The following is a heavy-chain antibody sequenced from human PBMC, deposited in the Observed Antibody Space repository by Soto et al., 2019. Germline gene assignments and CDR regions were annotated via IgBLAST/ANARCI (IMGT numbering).Heavy chain of an antibody. CDR1: GFTFDDYA. CDR3: AKAYGSSWPDYYYYMDV. V-gene: IGHV3-9*01. J-gene: IGHJ6*03. CDR2: ISWNSGSI. Sequence: EAQLVESGGGLVQPGRSLRLSCAASGFTFDDYAMHWVRQAPGKGLEWVSGISWNSGSIGYADSVKGRFTISRDNAKNSLYLQMNSLRAEDTALYYCAKAYGSSWPDYYYYMDVWGKGTTVTVSS. D-gene: IGHD6-13*01.